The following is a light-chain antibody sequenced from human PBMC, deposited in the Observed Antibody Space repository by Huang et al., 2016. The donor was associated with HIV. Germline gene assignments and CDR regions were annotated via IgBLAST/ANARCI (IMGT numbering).Light chain of an antibody. J-gene: IGKJ2*01. CDR2: GAS. CDR3: PYT. CDR1: QSVNNN. V-gene: IGKV3-15*01. Sequence: EIVITQSPATLSVSPGERATLSSTASQSVNNNLAWYQQKPGQAHGLLIHGASTRATGIPARFSGSGSGTDFTLTINSLQSEDFATYWPPYTFGQGTKLEIK.